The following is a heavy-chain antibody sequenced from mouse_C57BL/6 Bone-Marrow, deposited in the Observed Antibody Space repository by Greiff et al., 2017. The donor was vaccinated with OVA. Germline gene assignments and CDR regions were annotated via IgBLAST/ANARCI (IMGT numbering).Heavy chain of an antibody. V-gene: IGHV1-15*01. J-gene: IGHJ4*01. CDR2: IDPETGGT. D-gene: IGHD1-1*01. CDR3: TRGGHYYGSSYDYAMDY. Sequence: QVQLQQSGAELVRPGASVTLSCKASGYTFTDYEMHWVKQTPVHGLEWIGAIDPETGGTAYNQKFKGKAILTADKSSSTAYMELRSLTSEDSAVYYCTRGGHYYGSSYDYAMDYWGHGTSVTVSS. CDR1: GYTFTDYE.